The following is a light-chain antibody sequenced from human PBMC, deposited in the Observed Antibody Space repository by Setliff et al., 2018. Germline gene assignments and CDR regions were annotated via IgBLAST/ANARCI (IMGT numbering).Light chain of an antibody. J-gene: IGLJ1*01. CDR1: SSDVSGYNY. Sequence: SVLTQPPSASGSPGQSVTISCTGTSSDVSGYNYVSWYQQHPGKASKLMIYEVSKRPSGVPDRFSGSKSGNTASLTVSGLQAEDEADYYCSSYEGSNNYVVGTGTKV. V-gene: IGLV2-8*01. CDR3: SSYEGSNNYV. CDR2: EVS.